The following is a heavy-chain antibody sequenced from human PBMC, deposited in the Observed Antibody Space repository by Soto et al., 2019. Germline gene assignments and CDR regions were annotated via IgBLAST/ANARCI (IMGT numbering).Heavy chain of an antibody. D-gene: IGHD1-26*01. V-gene: IGHV3-30*18. CDR2: ISYDGSNK. CDR3: AKNHKEGIVDY. CDR1: GFTFSSYG. Sequence: QVQLVESGGGVVQPGRSLRLSCAASGFTFSSYGMHWVRQAPGKGLEWVAVISYDGSNKYYADSVKGRFTISRDNSKNTLYLQMNSLRAEDTAVYYCAKNHKEGIVDYWGQGTLVTVSS. J-gene: IGHJ4*02.